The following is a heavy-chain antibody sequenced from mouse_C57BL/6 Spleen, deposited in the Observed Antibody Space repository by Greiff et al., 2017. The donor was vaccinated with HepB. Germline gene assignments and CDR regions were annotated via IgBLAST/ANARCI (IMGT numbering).Heavy chain of an antibody. D-gene: IGHD1-1*01. CDR1: GFTFSDAW. Sequence: EVQLVESGGGLVQPGGSMKLSCAASGFTFSDAWMDWVRQSPEKGLEWVAEIRNKANNHATYYAESVKGRFTISRDDSKSSVYLQMNSLRAEDTGIYYCTPALDYYGSSYEGYYAMDYWGQGTSVTVSS. CDR2: IRNKANNHAT. J-gene: IGHJ4*01. V-gene: IGHV6-6*01. CDR3: TPALDYYGSSYEGYYAMDY.